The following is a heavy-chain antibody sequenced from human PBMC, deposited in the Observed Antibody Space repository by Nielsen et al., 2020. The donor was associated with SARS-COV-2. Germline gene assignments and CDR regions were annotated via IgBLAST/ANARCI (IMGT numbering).Heavy chain of an antibody. CDR1: GFNVSNNY. CDR3: ARVAGRAMDV. V-gene: IGHV3-53*01. J-gene: IGHJ6*03. Sequence: GGSLRLSCAVSGFNVSNNYITWVRQAPGKGLEWVSVFYSGGTTLYADSVKGRFIISRDNSRNTLYLQMNSLRVEDTAMYYCARVAGRAMDVWGKGTTVTVSS. D-gene: IGHD3-10*01. CDR2: FYSGGTT.